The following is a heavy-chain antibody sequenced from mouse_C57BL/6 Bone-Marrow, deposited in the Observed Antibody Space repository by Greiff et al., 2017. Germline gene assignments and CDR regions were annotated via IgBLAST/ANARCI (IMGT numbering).Heavy chain of an antibody. J-gene: IGHJ1*03. Sequence: VQLQQSGAELVRPGASVKLSCKASGYTFTDYYINWVKQRPGQGLEWIARIYPGSGNTYYNEKFKGKATLTAEKSSSTAYMQLSSLTSEDSAVYVCARWVGTGGYFDVWGTGTTVTVSS. CDR3: ARWVGTGGYFDV. V-gene: IGHV1-76*01. CDR2: IYPGSGNT. CDR1: GYTFTDYY.